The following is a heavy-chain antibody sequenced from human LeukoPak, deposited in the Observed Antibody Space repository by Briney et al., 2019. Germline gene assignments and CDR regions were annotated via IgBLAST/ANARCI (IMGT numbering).Heavy chain of an antibody. CDR2: INHSGST. V-gene: IGHV4-34*01. CDR1: GGSFSGYY. D-gene: IGHD3-22*01. Sequence: PSETLSLTCAVYGGSFSGYYWSWIRQPPGKGLEWIGEINHSGSTNYNPSLKSRVTKSVDTSKNQFSLKLSSVTAADTAVYYCATQGDSSGYYFDYWGQGTLVTVSS. J-gene: IGHJ4*02. CDR3: ATQGDSSGYYFDY.